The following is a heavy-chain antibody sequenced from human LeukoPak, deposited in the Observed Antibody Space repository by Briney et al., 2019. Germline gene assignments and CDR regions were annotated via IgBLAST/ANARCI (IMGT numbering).Heavy chain of an antibody. D-gene: IGHD5-18*01. J-gene: IGHJ4*02. CDR3: AKMAGGYSYGPIDY. CDR2: ISGSGGST. Sequence: GGSLRLSCAASGFTYSSYAMSWVRQAPEKGLEWVSAISGSGGSTYYADSVKGRFTISRDNSKNTLYLQMNSLRAEDTAVYYCAKMAGGYSYGPIDYWGQGTLVTVSS. CDR1: GFTYSSYA. V-gene: IGHV3-23*01.